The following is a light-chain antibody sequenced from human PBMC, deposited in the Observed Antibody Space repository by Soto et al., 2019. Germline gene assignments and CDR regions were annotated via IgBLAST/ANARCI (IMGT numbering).Light chain of an antibody. CDR3: QQYRDSPWT. CDR1: QSVSSSY. V-gene: IGKV3-20*01. Sequence: EIVLTQSPGTLSLSPGERATLSCRASQSVSSSYLAWYQQKPGQAPRLLIYGASSRASGIPDRFSGSLSGTGFTLTISSLEPEDFAVYYCQQYRDSPWTFGQGIKVEIK. J-gene: IGKJ1*01. CDR2: GAS.